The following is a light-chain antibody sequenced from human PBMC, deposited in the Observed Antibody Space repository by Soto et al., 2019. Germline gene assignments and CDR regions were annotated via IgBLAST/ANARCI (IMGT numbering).Light chain of an antibody. CDR1: SNNSWAPYA. J-gene: IGLJ1*01. CDR3: QSYDNSLTGSKG. V-gene: IGLV1-40*01. Sequence: TPPPTVSEAPRRNVASACTGSSNNSWAPYAVHWYQQHPGTSPKLLIYRNNIRPSGVPDRFSGSKSGTSASLAITGLQTEDEADYYRQSYDNSLTGSKGFGTGSKGTVL. CDR2: RNN.